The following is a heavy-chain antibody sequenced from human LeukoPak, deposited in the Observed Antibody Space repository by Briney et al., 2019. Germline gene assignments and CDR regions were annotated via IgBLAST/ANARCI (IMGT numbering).Heavy chain of an antibody. CDR3: AKEGFDS. CDR1: GITFSNYA. CDR2: ISGSAHKI. J-gene: IGHJ4*02. Sequence: PGGSLRLSCVASGITFSNYAVSWVRQAPEKGLDWVSVISGSAHKIRYADSVKGRFTISRDNSENIVYLQMNNLRVEDTAVYYCAKEGFDSWGQGTLVTVSS. V-gene: IGHV3-23*01.